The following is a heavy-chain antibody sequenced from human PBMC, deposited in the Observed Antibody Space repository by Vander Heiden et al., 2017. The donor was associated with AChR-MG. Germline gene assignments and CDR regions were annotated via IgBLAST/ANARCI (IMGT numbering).Heavy chain of an antibody. D-gene: IGHD1-26*01. J-gene: IGHJ4*02. Sequence: QVQLVRSGAQEKKPGASVKVSCKASGYTFTGYYMHWLRQDPGQGLEWMGWINPNSCGTNDAQKVQGRVTMTRDTSISTAYMELSRLRSDDTAVYYCAREWWELGDAFDYWGQGTLVTVSS. CDR1: GYTFTGYY. CDR2: INPNSCGT. V-gene: IGHV1-2*02. CDR3: AREWWELGDAFDY.